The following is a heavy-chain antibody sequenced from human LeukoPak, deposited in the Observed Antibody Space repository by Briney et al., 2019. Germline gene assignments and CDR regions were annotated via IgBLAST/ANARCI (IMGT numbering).Heavy chain of an antibody. CDR2: IYTSGSTNYNPSPTGST. Sequence: PSETLSPTCTVSGGSISSYYWSWIRQPAGKALEWIGRIYTSGSTNYNPSPTGSTNYNPSLKSRVTMSLDTSKNQFSLKLSSVTAADTAVYYCARDQGVRPLYYFDYWGQGALVTVSS. V-gene: IGHV4-4*07. D-gene: IGHD3-10*01. CDR3: ARDQGVRPLYYFDY. CDR1: GGSISSYY. J-gene: IGHJ4*02.